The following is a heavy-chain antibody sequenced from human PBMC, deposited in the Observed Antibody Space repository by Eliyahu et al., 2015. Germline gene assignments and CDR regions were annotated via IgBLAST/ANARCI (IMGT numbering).Heavy chain of an antibody. CDR3: ARAFDGYNLFGNPWDY. CDR1: GGTFSSYA. D-gene: IGHD5-24*01. V-gene: IGHV1-69*04. CDR2: IIPILGIA. Sequence: QVQLVQSGAEVKKPGSSVKVSXXASGGTFSSYAISXVRQAPXQGLEWMGRIIPILGIANXAQKFQGRVTITADKSTSTAYMELSSLRSEDTAVYYCARAFDGYNLFGNPWDYWGQGTLVTVSS. J-gene: IGHJ4*02.